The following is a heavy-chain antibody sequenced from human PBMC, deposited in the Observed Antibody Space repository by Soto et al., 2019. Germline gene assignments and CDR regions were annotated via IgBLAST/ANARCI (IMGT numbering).Heavy chain of an antibody. Sequence: VASVKVSCKASGGTFSSYAISWVRQAPGQGLEWMGGIIPIFGTANYAQKFQGRVTITADESTSTAYMELSSLRSEDTAVYYCAGGRKEKYYWQPFDYWGQGTLVTVSS. CDR2: IIPIFGTA. V-gene: IGHV1-69*13. CDR1: GGTFSSYA. D-gene: IGHD3-16*01. J-gene: IGHJ4*02. CDR3: AGGRKEKYYWQPFDY.